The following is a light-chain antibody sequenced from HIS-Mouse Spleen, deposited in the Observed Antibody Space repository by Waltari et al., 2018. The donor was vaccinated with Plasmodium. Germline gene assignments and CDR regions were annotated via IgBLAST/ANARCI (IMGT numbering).Light chain of an antibody. J-gene: IGLJ1*01. CDR2: QHS. CDR1: SLGATY. V-gene: IGLV3-1*01. CDR3: QAWDSSTDYV. Sequence: SYELTQPPPASVSPGQTSSITRSADSLGATYTCWYQQKPGKSPVLVIYQHSKRPSGIPERFSGSNSGNTATLTISGTQAMDEADYYCQAWDSSTDYVFGTETKVTVL.